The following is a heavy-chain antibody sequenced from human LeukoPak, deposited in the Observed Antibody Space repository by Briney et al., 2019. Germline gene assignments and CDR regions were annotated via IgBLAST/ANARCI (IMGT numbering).Heavy chain of an antibody. CDR3: ARDQEGFDY. CDR2: IYPRDGST. Sequence: ASVTVSCKASGYSFTSNYIHWVRQAPGQGLEWMGMIYPRDGSTSYAQRFQDRVTVTRDTSTSTVHVELSGLRSEDTAVYYCARDQEGFDYWGQGTQVTVSS. V-gene: IGHV1-46*01. J-gene: IGHJ4*02. CDR1: GYSFTSNY.